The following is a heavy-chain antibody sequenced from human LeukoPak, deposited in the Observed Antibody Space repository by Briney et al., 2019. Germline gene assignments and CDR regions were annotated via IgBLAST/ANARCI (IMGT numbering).Heavy chain of an antibody. CDR3: ARGRAVADAGAEYFQH. J-gene: IGHJ1*01. V-gene: IGHV4-59*01. CDR2: IYYSGST. CDR1: GGAISSYY. Sequence: SETLSLTCTVSGGAISSYYWSWIRQPPGKGLEWIGYIYYSGSTNYNPSLKSRVTISVDTSKNQFSLKLSSVTAADTAVYYCARGRAVADAGAEYFQHWGQGTLVTVSS. D-gene: IGHD6-19*01.